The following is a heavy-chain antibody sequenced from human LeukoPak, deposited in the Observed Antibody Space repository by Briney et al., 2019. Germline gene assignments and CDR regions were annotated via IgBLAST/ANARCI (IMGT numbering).Heavy chain of an antibody. CDR1: GYTFTGYY. V-gene: IGHV1-2*02. D-gene: IGHD3-10*01. CDR3: ARSRAAITMVRGNWFDP. J-gene: IGHJ5*02. CDR2: IHPNSGGT. Sequence: ASVKVSCKASGYTFTGYYMHWVRQAPGQGLEWMGWIHPNSGGTNYAQKFQGRVTMTRDTSISTAYMELSRLRSDDTAVYYCARSRAAITMVRGNWFDPWGQGTLVTVSS.